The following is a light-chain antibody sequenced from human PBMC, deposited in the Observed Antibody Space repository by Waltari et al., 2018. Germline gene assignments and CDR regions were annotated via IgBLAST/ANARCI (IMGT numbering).Light chain of an antibody. CDR2: DVT. CDR3: SSFTSSTTGI. J-gene: IGLJ2*01. Sequence: SALTQPDSVSGSPGQSITISCSGISSESGGYHYVPWYQQHPGEAPKVIIYDVTNRPSGVSNRFSGSKSGSSASLTISGLQPEDEADYYCSSFTSSTTGIFGGGTKLTVL. CDR1: SSESGGYHY. V-gene: IGLV2-14*03.